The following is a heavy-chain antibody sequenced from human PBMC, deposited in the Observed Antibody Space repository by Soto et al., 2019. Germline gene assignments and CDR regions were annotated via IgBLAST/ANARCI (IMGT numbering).Heavy chain of an antibody. CDR3: ARDKDRLQLGGNYYYILDV. CDR2: IMPIFRTP. CDR1: GYTFTSYE. J-gene: IGHJ6*02. Sequence: GASVKVSCKASGYTFTSYEMYWVRQAPGQGLEWMGMIMPIFRTPDYAQKFQARVTITADESTSTAYMELSGLRSDDTAVYYCARDKDRLQLGGNYYYILDVWGQGTTVTVSS. D-gene: IGHD5-12*01. V-gene: IGHV1-69*13.